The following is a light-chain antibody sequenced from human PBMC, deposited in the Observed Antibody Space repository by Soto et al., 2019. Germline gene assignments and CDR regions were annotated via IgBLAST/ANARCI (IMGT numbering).Light chain of an antibody. CDR1: SSDVGGYDY. CDR3: SSYTSSNTLVV. V-gene: IGLV2-14*01. CDR2: EVT. Sequence: SALTQPASVSGSPGQSITISCTGTSSDVGGYDYVSWYQQHPGKAPKLMVYEVTKRPSGVSTRFSGSKSGNTASLTISGLQSEDESDYFCSSYTSSNTLVVFGGGTKLTVL. J-gene: IGLJ2*01.